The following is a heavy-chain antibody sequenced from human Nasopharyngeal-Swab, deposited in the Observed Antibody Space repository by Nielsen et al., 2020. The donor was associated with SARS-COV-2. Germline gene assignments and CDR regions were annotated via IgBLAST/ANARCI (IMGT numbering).Heavy chain of an antibody. V-gene: IGHV1-18*01. CDR1: GYTFTSYG. Sequence: ASVKVSCKASGYTFTSYGISWVRQAPGQGLEWMGWISAYNGNTNYAQKLQGRVTMTTDTSTSTAYMELRSLRSDDTAVYYCVRDRSHSPYSSSWYYFDYWGQGTLVTVSS. CDR2: ISAYNGNT. D-gene: IGHD6-13*01. J-gene: IGHJ4*02. CDR3: VRDRSHSPYSSSWYYFDY.